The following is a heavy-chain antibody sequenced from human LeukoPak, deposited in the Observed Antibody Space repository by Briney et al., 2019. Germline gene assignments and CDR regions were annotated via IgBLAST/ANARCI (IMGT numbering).Heavy chain of an antibody. J-gene: IGHJ5*02. CDR3: AKDLRYFDWLQLNWFDP. V-gene: IGHV3-23*01. CDR2: ICGSGGST. CDR1: GFTFSSYA. Sequence: GGSLRLSCAASGFTFSSYAMSWVRQAPGKGLEWVSAICGSGGSTYYADSVKGRFTISRDNSKDTLYLQMNSLRAEDTALYYCAKDLRYFDWLQLNWFDPWGQGTLVTVSS. D-gene: IGHD3-9*01.